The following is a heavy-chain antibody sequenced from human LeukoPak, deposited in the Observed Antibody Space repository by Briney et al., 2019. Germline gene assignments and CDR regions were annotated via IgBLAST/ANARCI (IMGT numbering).Heavy chain of an antibody. CDR1: GDSVSSKNAA. Sequence: SQTLSLTCAISGDSVSSKNAAWDWIRQSPSRGLEWLGRTYYRSKWYNDYAVSVRSRITVNPDTSKNQFSLLLNSVTPEDTAVYYCARSSGWFDYWGQGTLVTVSS. CDR3: ARSSGWFDY. CDR2: TYYRSKWYN. V-gene: IGHV6-1*01. J-gene: IGHJ5*01. D-gene: IGHD3-22*01.